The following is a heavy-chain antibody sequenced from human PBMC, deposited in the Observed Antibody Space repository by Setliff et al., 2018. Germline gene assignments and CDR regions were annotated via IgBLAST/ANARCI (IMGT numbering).Heavy chain of an antibody. J-gene: IGHJ4*02. Sequence: SETLSLTCTVYGGSFSDYYWGWVRQPPGKGLEWIGEINHSGSTNYIPSLKGRLTISVDTSKNQFSLKLSSVTAADTAMYYCRFWSGYYKNDYWGQGTLVTVSS. CDR2: INHSGST. CDR3: RFWSGYYKNDY. D-gene: IGHD3-3*01. V-gene: IGHV4-34*01. CDR1: GGSFSDYY.